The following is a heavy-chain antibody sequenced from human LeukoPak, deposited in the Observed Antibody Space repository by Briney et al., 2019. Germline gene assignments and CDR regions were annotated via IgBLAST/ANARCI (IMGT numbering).Heavy chain of an antibody. CDR3: ATPLFPLRYFDWLPPGY. Sequence: PSQTLSLTCTVSGGSISSGGYYWSWIRQHPGXXXXXXXXXXYSGSTYYNPSLKSRVTISVDTSKNQFSLKLSSVTAADTAVYYCATPLFPLRYFDWLPPGYWGQGTLVTVSS. CDR1: GGSISSGGYY. J-gene: IGHJ4*02. V-gene: IGHV4-31*03. D-gene: IGHD3-9*01. CDR2: XXYSGST.